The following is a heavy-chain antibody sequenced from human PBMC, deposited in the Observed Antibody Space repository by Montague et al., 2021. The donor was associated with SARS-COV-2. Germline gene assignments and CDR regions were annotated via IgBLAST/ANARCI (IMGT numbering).Heavy chain of an antibody. J-gene: IGHJ6*03. CDR2: IYTSGST. D-gene: IGHD2-2*01. CDR1: GGSISSGSYY. CDR3: ARSSGGYCSSTSCYAYYYYYMDA. Sequence: TLSLTCTVSGGSISSGSYYWSWIRQSAGKGLEWIGRIYTSGSTNYNPSLKSRVTISVDTSKNQFSLKLSSVTAADTAVYYCARSSGGYCSSTSCYAYYYYYMDAWGKGTTVTVSS. V-gene: IGHV4-61*02.